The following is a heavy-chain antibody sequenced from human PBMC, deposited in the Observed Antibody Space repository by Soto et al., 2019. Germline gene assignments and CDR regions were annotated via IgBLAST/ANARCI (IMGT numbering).Heavy chain of an antibody. D-gene: IGHD3-3*01. CDR3: STVPSGWRVTDGG. CDR2: IKSKADGVAP. J-gene: IGHJ4*02. CDR1: GFTFSHAW. V-gene: IGHV3-15*01. Sequence: EVQLVESGGGLVKPGGSLRLSCAASGFTFSHAWMSWVRQAPGKGLEWVGRIKSKADGVAPEYAAPVKGRFTISRDDSINTLYLQMNSLKTEDTALYYCSTVPSGWRVTDGGWGQGTLVTVSS.